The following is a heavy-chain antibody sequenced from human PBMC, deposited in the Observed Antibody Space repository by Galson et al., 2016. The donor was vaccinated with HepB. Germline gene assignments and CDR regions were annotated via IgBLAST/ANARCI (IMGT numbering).Heavy chain of an antibody. CDR3: ARSLTGSYDFLCAIYNYYAMDV. CDR1: GYTFDTYW. D-gene: IGHD3-3*01. J-gene: IGHJ6*02. V-gene: IGHV5-51*01. CDR2: IYPGDFDI. Sequence: QSGAEVTKPGESLKISCRGSGYTFDTYWIGWVRQMPGKGLEWMGIIYPGDFDIRYSPSFQGQVSISVDKSISTAYLQWSSLTASDTAMYYCARSLTGSYDFLCAIYNYYAMDVWGQGTTVIV.